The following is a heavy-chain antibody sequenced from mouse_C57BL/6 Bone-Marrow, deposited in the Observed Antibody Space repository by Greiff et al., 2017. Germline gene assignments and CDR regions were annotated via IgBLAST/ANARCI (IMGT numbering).Heavy chain of an antibody. J-gene: IGHJ3*01. Sequence: VQLQQPGAELVKPGASVKLSCKASGYTFTSYWMQWVKQRPGPGLEWIGEIDPSDSYTNYNQKFKGKATLTVDTSSSTAYMQLSSLTSEDSAVYYCARLVPLSAWFAYWGQGTLVTVSA. CDR1: GYTFTSYW. CDR2: IDPSDSYT. CDR3: ARLVPLSAWFAY. V-gene: IGHV1-50*01. D-gene: IGHD1-1*02.